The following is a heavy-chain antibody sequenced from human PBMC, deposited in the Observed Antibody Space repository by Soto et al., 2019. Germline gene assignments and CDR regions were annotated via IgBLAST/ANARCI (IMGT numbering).Heavy chain of an antibody. CDR2: ITYGGSEI. D-gene: IGHD6-19*01. CDR3: AKEQSSGFYRVVDY. CDR1: GFTLSCCG. Sequence: QVQVVESGGGVVQPGRSLRLSCAASGFTLSCCGMHWVRQAPGKGLEWVGVITYGGSEIHYGDSVKGRFTISRDSSENTVYLQMNSLRVEDSAVYYCAKEQSSGFYRVVDYWGQGTLVTVSP. V-gene: IGHV3-30*18. J-gene: IGHJ4*02.